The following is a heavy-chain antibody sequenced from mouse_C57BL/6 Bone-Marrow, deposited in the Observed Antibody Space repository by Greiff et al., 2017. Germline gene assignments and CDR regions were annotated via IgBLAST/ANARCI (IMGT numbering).Heavy chain of an antibody. Sequence: EVKLEESGAELVRPGASVKLSCTASGFNIKDDYMLWVKQRPEQGLEWIGWIDPENGDTEYASKFPGKATITADTSSNTAYLQLSSLTSEDTAVYYCTTITTVVADWYFDVWGTGTTVTVSS. V-gene: IGHV14-4*01. CDR1: GFNIKDDY. J-gene: IGHJ1*03. CDR2: IDPENGDT. CDR3: TTITTVVADWYFDV. D-gene: IGHD1-1*01.